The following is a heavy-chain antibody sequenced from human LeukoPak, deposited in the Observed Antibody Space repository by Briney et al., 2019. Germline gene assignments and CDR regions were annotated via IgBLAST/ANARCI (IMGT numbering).Heavy chain of an antibody. CDR3: ARQAVFDYYYYGMDV. V-gene: IGHV5-51*01. CDR1: GYSFTSYW. J-gene: IGHJ6*02. Sequence: NPGESLKISCKGSGYSFTSYWIGWVRQMPGKGLEWMGIIYPGDSDTRYSPSFQGQVTISADKSISTAYLQWSSLKASDTAMYHCARQAVFDYYYYGMDVWGQGTTVTVSS. CDR2: IYPGDSDT.